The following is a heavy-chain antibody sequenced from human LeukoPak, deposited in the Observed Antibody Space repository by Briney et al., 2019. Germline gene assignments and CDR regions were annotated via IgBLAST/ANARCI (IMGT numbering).Heavy chain of an antibody. CDR3: ARLSSGYYQQLATFDY. CDR1: GCTFSDYY. V-gene: IGHV3-11*04. Sequence: PGCSQRLSCAAAGCTFSDYYRCWSRQAPGEGLGMVSYISNGAGTIYYADSVKGRSTISRDNAKNSLYLQMNSLRVEDTAVYYCARLSSGYYQQLATFDYWGQGILVPVSS. CDR2: ISNGAGTI. J-gene: IGHJ4*02. D-gene: IGHD3-22*01.